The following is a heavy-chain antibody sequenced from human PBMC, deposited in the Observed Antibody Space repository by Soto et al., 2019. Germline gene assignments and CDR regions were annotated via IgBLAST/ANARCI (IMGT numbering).Heavy chain of an antibody. CDR3: ARVGRQGR. CDR2: INPSGGST. CDR1: GYTFTIYG. Sequence: GASAKVSSKASGYTFTIYGISWVRQAPGQGLEWMGIINPSGGSTSYAQKFQGRVTMTRDTSTSTVYMELSSLRSEDTAVYYCARVGRQGRWGQGTLVTVS. V-gene: IGHV1-46*03. J-gene: IGHJ4*02. D-gene: IGHD3-10*01.